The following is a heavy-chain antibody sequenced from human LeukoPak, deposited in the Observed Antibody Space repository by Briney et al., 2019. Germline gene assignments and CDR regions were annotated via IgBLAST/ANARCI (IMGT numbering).Heavy chain of an antibody. CDR2: IWYDGSNK. CDR3: ARGMYDFWSGYSATTDAFDI. D-gene: IGHD3-3*01. CDR1: GFTFSSYS. V-gene: IGHV3-33*08. J-gene: IGHJ3*02. Sequence: GGSLRLSCAASGFTFSSYSMHWVRQAPGKGLEWVAVIWYDGSNKYYADSVKGRFTISRDNSKNTLYLQMNSLRAEDTAVYYCARGMYDFWSGYSATTDAFDIWGQGTMVTVSS.